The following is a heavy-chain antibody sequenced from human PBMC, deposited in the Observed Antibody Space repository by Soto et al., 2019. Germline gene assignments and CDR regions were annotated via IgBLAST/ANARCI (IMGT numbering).Heavy chain of an antibody. J-gene: IGHJ5*02. Sequence: SETLSLTCSVSGGSINTYYWNWIRQPAGKGLEWIGRIYTRGSPNYNPSLKSRVTLSVDTSKNQFSLKLNSVTAADTAVYYCARGLGPTTISIGNWLDPWGQGTLVTVSS. CDR1: GGSINTYY. D-gene: IGHD1-1*01. CDR3: ARGLGPTTISIGNWLDP. CDR2: IYTRGSP. V-gene: IGHV4-4*07.